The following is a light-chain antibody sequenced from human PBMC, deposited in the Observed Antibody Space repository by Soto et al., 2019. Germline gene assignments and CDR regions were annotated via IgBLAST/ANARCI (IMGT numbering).Light chain of an antibody. Sequence: EIVMTQSPVTLSASPGEGATLSCRASQSVRRNLAWYQQRPGQAPRLLIYGASTRPTGIPARFSGSGSGTEFTLTISSLQSEDSAVYYCQQYDVWPPLTFGGGTKVEIK. J-gene: IGKJ4*01. CDR2: GAS. CDR1: QSVRRN. CDR3: QQYDVWPPLT. V-gene: IGKV3-15*01.